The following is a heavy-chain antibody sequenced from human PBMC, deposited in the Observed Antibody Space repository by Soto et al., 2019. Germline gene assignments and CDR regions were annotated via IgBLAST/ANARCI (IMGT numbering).Heavy chain of an antibody. D-gene: IGHD1-1*01. Sequence: QLHLQESGPGLLKPSETLSLTCTVSGGSISSSAYYWGWIRQPPGKRLEWIASISYSGSTYYNPSLKSRVTISVDTSKNQFSLKLRSMTAADTAVYYCARQVEVTYFDYWGQGTLVTVS. V-gene: IGHV4-39*01. CDR3: ARQVEVTYFDY. CDR2: ISYSGST. CDR1: GGSISSSAYY. J-gene: IGHJ4*02.